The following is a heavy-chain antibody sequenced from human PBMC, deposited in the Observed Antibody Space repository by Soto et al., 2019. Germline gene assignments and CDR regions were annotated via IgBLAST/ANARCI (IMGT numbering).Heavy chain of an antibody. V-gene: IGHV3-30-3*01. CDR3: ARDREYSSSWGWFDP. D-gene: IGHD6-13*01. CDR1: GFTFSSYA. J-gene: IGHJ5*02. Sequence: QVQLVESGGGVVQPGRSLRLSCAASGFTFSSYAMHWVRQAPGKGLEWVAVISYDGSNKYYADSVKGRFTISRDNSKNTLYLQMNSLRAEDTAVYYCARDREYSSSWGWFDPWGQGNLVTVSS. CDR2: ISYDGSNK.